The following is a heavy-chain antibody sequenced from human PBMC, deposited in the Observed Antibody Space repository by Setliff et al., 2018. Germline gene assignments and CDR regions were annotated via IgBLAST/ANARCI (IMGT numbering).Heavy chain of an antibody. Sequence: SETLSLTCTVYGGSFTNYHWGWIRQSPGKGLEWIGEIXXXXXXXXXXXLKXXXXISVDASTNQFSLKLYSVTAADTAVYYCRYWSGYYNNDYWGQGTLVTVSS. J-gene: IGHJ4*02. D-gene: IGHD3-3*01. CDR2: IXXXXXX. CDR3: RYWSGYYNNDY. V-gene: IGHV4-34*01. CDR1: GGSFTNYH.